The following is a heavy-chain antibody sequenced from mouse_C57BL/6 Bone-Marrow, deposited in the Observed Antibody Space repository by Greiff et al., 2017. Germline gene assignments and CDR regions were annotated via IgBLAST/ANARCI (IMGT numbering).Heavy chain of an antibody. CDR2: ISYDGSN. CDR1: GYSITSGYY. V-gene: IGHV3-6*01. Sequence: ESGPGLVKPSQSLSLTCSVTGYSITSGYYWNWIRQFPGNKLEWMGYISYDGSNNYNPSLKNRISITRDTSKNQFFLKLNSVTTEDTATYYCARDPDPVLPYAMDYWGQGTSVTVSS. D-gene: IGHD1-1*01. J-gene: IGHJ4*01. CDR3: ARDPDPVLPYAMDY.